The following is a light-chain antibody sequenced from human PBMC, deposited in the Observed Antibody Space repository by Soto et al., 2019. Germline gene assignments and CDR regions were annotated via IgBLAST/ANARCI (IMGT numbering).Light chain of an antibody. Sequence: EIVLTQSPGTLSLSPGERAALSCRASQTISSSYLAWYQQKPGQAPRLLIYGASSRATGTPDRFSGSGSGTDFTLTISRLEPEDFAVYYCKPYGTSRTFGQGTQLEIK. CDR2: GAS. V-gene: IGKV3-20*01. CDR1: QTISSSY. J-gene: IGKJ1*01. CDR3: KPYGTSRT.